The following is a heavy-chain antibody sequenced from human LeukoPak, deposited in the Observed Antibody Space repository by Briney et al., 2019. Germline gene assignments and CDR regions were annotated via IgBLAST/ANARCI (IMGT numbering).Heavy chain of an antibody. D-gene: IGHD4-23*01. CDR2: ISAYNGNT. CDR3: ARGRADYGGNHYFDY. Sequence: ASVKVSCKASGYTFTSYGISWVRQAPGQGLEWMGWISAYNGNTNYAQKLQGRVTMTTDTSTSTAYVELRSLRSDDTAVYYCARGRADYGGNHYFDYWGQGTLVTVSS. J-gene: IGHJ4*02. CDR1: GYTFTSYG. V-gene: IGHV1-18*01.